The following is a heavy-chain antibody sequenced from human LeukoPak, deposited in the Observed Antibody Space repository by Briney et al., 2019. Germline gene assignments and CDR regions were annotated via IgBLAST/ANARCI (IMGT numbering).Heavy chain of an antibody. V-gene: IGHV2-5*04. D-gene: IGHD3-3*01. CDR3: MHVLDVEKGVY. CDR1: GFSLSTSGMG. J-gene: IGHJ4*02. Sequence: SGPTLVNPTQTRTLTCTFSGFSLSTSGMGVAWMRQTPGKALELLAVIFSNDDKRYIPSLKSRLTITKDNAKNQVVLTLTNMEPVDTGIRYFMHVLDVEKGVYWGQGTLVTVSS. CDR2: IFSNDDK.